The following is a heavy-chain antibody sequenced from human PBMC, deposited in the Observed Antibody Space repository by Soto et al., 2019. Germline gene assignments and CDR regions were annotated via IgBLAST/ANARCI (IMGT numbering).Heavy chain of an antibody. V-gene: IGHV1-18*01. CDR1: GYTFSNYG. J-gene: IGHJ4*02. D-gene: IGHD3-3*01. CDR2: ISLYSDGT. Sequence: QVQLVQSGGEVKRPGASVKVSCKTSGYTFSNYGITWVRQAPGQPLEWLGWISLYSDGTNYAQKFQGRVSMTTDTSTTTAYMELRSLRSDDTAVYYCARSYFDSWTEYSNPVKYWGQGTLVAVSS. CDR3: ARSYFDSWTEYSNPVKY.